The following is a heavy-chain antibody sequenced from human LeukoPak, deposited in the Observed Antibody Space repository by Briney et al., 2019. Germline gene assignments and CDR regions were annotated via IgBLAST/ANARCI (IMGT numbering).Heavy chain of an antibody. V-gene: IGHV4-59*01. D-gene: IGHD3-10*02. CDR1: GGSISGYY. CDR3: ARVGMFRFGP. CDR2: IYYSGST. Sequence: PSETLSLTCTVSGGSISGYYWSWIRQPPGKGLEWIGYIYYSGSTNYNPSLKSRVTISVDTSKNQFSLKLSSVTAADTAVYYCARVGMFRFGPWGQGTLVTVSS. J-gene: IGHJ5*02.